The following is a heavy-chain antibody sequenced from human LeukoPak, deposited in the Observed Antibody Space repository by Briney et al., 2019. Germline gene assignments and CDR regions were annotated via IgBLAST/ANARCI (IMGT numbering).Heavy chain of an antibody. D-gene: IGHD3-22*01. J-gene: IGHJ4*02. CDR2: IRYDGSNE. Sequence: GGSLRLSCAASGFTFTSYGMHWVRQAPGKGLEWVAFIRYDGSNEYYADSVKSRFTISRDISKNTLYLQMNSLRTEDTAVYYCAKISDYDSSGFDDYWGQGTLVTVSS. V-gene: IGHV3-30*02. CDR3: AKISDYDSSGFDDY. CDR1: GFTFTSYG.